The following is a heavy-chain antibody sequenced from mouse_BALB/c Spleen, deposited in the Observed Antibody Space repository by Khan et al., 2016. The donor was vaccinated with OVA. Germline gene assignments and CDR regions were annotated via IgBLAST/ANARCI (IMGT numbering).Heavy chain of an antibody. Sequence: VQLKQSGPSLVKPSQTLSLTCSVTGDSITSGFWNWIRKFPGNKFEYMGYVTYSGNTYYNPSLKSRISITRATSKSQYYLQFNAWTTEDTATYFCARSYGSWAMDFWGQGTSVTVSS. CDR3: ARSYGSWAMDF. D-gene: IGHD1-1*01. CDR1: GDSITSGF. CDR2: VTYSGNT. V-gene: IGHV3-8*02. J-gene: IGHJ4*01.